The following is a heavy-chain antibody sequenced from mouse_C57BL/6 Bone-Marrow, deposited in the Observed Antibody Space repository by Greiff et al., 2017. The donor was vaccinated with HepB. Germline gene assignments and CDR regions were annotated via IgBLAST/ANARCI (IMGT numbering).Heavy chain of an antibody. Sequence: DVKLVESEGGLVQPGSSMKLSCTASGFTFSDYYMAWVRQVPEKGLEWVANINYDGSSTYYLDSLKSRFIISRDNAKNILYLQMSSLKSEDTATYYCARDYYGDWYFDVWGTGTTVTVSS. CDR2: INYDGSST. D-gene: IGHD1-1*01. CDR1: GFTFSDYY. J-gene: IGHJ1*03. CDR3: ARDYYGDWYFDV. V-gene: IGHV5-16*01.